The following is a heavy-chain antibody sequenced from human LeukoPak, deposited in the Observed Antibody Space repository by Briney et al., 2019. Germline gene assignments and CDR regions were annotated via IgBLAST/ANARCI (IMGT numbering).Heavy chain of an antibody. V-gene: IGHV3-30*04. Sequence: AGGSLRLSCAASGLTFSSYAMHWVRQAPGKGLERVAVISYDGSNKYYADSVKGRFTISRDNSKNTLYLQMNSLRAEDTAVYYCARTGLRYFDWLLWAFDIWGQGTMVTVSS. CDR2: ISYDGSNK. J-gene: IGHJ3*02. D-gene: IGHD3-9*01. CDR3: ARTGLRYFDWLLWAFDI. CDR1: GLTFSSYA.